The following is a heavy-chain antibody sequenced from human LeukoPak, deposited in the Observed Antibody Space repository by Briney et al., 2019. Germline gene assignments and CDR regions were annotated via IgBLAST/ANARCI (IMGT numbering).Heavy chain of an antibody. CDR2: VYPDDSDT. J-gene: IGHJ4*02. D-gene: IGHD6-6*01. Sequence: GESLKISCKGSGYIFTNYWIAWVRQMPGKGLEWMGFVYPDDSDTRYSPSFQGQVTFSADKSITTAYLQWNSLKASDTAIYYCARQYSSSSPLDYWGQGTLVTVSS. CDR1: GYIFTNYW. V-gene: IGHV5-51*01. CDR3: ARQYSSSSPLDY.